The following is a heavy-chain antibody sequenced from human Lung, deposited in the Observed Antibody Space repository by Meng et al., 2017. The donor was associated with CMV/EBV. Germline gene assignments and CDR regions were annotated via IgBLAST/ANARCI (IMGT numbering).Heavy chain of an antibody. CDR2: IWYDGSNK. Sequence: SCAASGFTFSSYGMHWVRQAPGKGLEWVAVIWYDGSNKYYADSVKGRFTISRDNSKNTLYLQMNSLRAEDTAVYYCAKDQRERITIFGVASLEWGQGXLVTVSS. V-gene: IGHV3-33*06. D-gene: IGHD3-3*01. CDR1: GFTFSSYG. J-gene: IGHJ4*02. CDR3: AKDQRERITIFGVASLE.